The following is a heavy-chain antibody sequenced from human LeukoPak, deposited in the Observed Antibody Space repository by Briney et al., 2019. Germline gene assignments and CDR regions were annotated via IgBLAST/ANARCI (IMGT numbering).Heavy chain of an antibody. Sequence: TGGSLRLSCVASGFTFSIYSMNWVRQAPGKGLEWVSYISSSGSTIYYADSVKGRFTISRDNAKNSLYLQMNSLRAEDTAVYYCASGRYFDYIDYWGQGTLVTVSS. CDR2: ISSSGSTI. D-gene: IGHD3-9*01. CDR3: ASGRYFDYIDY. J-gene: IGHJ4*02. V-gene: IGHV3-48*04. CDR1: GFTFSIYS.